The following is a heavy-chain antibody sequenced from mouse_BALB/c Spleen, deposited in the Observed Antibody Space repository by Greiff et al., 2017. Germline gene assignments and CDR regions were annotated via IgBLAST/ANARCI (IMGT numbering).Heavy chain of an antibody. D-gene: IGHD1-1*02. V-gene: IGHV1S33*01. CDR1: GYTFTSYD. J-gene: IGHJ2*01. CDR3: ARYGQYYFDY. CDR2: IYPGDGST. Sequence: SGPELVKPGALVKISCKASGYTFTSYDINWVKQRPGQGLEWIGWIYPGDGSTKYNEKFKGKATLTADKSSSTAYMQLSSLTSENSAVYFCARYGQYYFDYWGQGTTLTVSS.